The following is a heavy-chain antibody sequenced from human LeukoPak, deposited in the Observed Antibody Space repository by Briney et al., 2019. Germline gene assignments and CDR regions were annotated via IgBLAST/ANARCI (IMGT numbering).Heavy chain of an antibody. CDR1: GFTFSSYW. J-gene: IGHJ4*02. V-gene: IGHV3-7*04. CDR3: ARTYYDSSGYSVGFDY. D-gene: IGHD3-22*01. Sequence: GASLRLSCAASGFTFSSYWMSWVRQAPGKGLEWVANTKQDGSEKYYVDSVKGRFTISRDNAKNSLYLQMNSLRAEDTAVYYCARTYYDSSGYSVGFDYWGQGTLVTVSS. CDR2: TKQDGSEK.